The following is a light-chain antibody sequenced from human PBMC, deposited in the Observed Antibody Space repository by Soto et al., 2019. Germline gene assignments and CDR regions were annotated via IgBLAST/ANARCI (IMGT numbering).Light chain of an antibody. CDR1: QSVTSNY. Sequence: ELVMTQSPVTLSVSPGEGATLSCRASQSVTSNYLAWYQQKPGQAPRLLIYGISNRATGIPDRFSGSGSGTDFTISISRLEPEDSAVYYCQQYDRSPLFGGGTKVEI. CDR3: QQYDRSPL. J-gene: IGKJ4*01. CDR2: GIS. V-gene: IGKV3-20*01.